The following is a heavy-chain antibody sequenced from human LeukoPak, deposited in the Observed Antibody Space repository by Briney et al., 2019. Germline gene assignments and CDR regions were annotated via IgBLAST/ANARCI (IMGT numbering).Heavy chain of an antibody. CDR2: ISSGITYT. D-gene: IGHD4-23*01. V-gene: IGHV3-11*05. CDR3: ARGDFGGDYFDY. CDR1: GFTFSNNY. Sequence: GGSLTLSCEVSGFTFSNNYLSWIRQAQGQGLEWVSDISSGITYTNYADSVEGRFTISKDNANNSLYLQMNSVRAEDTAVYYCARGDFGGDYFDYWGQGTLVTVSS. J-gene: IGHJ4*02.